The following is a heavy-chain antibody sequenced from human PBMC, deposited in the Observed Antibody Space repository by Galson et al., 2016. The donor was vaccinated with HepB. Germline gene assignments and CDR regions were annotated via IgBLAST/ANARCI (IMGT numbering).Heavy chain of an antibody. CDR2: IWSDGRTK. CDR3: ARAARVETARPYYYYGMDV. J-gene: IGHJ6*04. CDR1: GFTFSSYG. V-gene: IGHV3-33*01. Sequence: SLRLSCAASGFTFSSYGMHWVRQAPGRGLEWVAVIWSDGRTKYYADSVKGRVTIARDRSKNTLYLQMNSLRAEDTAVYYCARAARVETARPYYYYGMDVWGKGTTVTVSS. D-gene: IGHD6-6*01.